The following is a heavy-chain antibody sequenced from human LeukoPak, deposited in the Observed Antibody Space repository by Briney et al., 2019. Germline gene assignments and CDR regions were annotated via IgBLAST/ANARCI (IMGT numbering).Heavy chain of an antibody. J-gene: IGHJ3*02. CDR3: ARGDYYDSSGYYMPGPYDAFDI. D-gene: IGHD3-22*01. Sequence: KPSETLSLTCPVSGGSISSYYWSWIRQPPGKGLEWIGYIYYSGSANYNPSLKSRVTISVDTSKNQFSLKLSSVTAADTAVYYCARGDYYDSSGYYMPGPYDAFDIWGQGTMVTVSS. CDR1: GGSISSYY. CDR2: IYYSGSA. V-gene: IGHV4-59*01.